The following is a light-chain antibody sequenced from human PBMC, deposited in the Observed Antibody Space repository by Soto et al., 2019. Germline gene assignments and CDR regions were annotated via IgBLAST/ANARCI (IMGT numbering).Light chain of an antibody. CDR1: QSILYSSDNKNF. CDR3: QQYYRTPAT. CDR2: WAS. Sequence: DIVMTQSPYSLAVSLGERAAINCKSSQSILYSSDNKNFLAWYQQKPGQAPKLLIYWASTRESGVPDRFSGSGSGTDLTLTISSMQAEDVSVYYCQQYYRTPATFGQGTKVDIK. V-gene: IGKV4-1*01. J-gene: IGKJ1*01.